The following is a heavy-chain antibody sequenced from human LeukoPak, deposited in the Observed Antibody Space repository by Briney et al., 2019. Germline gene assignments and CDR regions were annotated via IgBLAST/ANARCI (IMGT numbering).Heavy chain of an antibody. D-gene: IGHD2-2*02. V-gene: IGHV3-23*01. CDR3: AKGGYCSSTSCYTSWFDP. Sequence: PGGSLRLSCAASGFTFSSYAMSWVRQAPGKGLEWVSAISGSGGSTYYADSMKGRFTISRDNSKNTLYLQMNSLRAEDTAVYYCAKGGYCSSTSCYTSWFDPWGQGTLVTVSS. J-gene: IGHJ5*02. CDR1: GFTFSSYA. CDR2: ISGSGGST.